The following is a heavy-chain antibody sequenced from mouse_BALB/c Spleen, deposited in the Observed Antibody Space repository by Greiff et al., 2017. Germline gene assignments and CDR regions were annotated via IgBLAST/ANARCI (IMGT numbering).Heavy chain of an antibody. Sequence: DVKLVESGGDLVKPGGSLKLSCAASGFTFSSYGMSWVRQTPDKRLEWVATISSGGSYTYYPDSVKGRFTISRDNAKNTLYLQMSSLKSEDTAMYYCARHYYGSSLYYFDYWGQGTTLTVSS. D-gene: IGHD1-1*01. CDR3: ARHYYGSSLYYFDY. V-gene: IGHV5-6*02. CDR1: GFTFSSYG. J-gene: IGHJ2*01. CDR2: ISSGGSYT.